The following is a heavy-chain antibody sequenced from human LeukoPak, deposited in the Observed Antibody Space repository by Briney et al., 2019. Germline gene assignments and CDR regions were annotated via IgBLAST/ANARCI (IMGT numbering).Heavy chain of an antibody. J-gene: IGHJ4*02. Sequence: GGSLRLSCAASGFTFSSYWMSWVRQAPGKGLEWVSVIYSGGSTSYAESVKGRFTISRDNSKNTLYLQMNSLRAEDTAVYYCARDFGGIGHFDYWGQGTLVTVSS. CDR3: ARDFGGIGHFDY. CDR1: GFTFSSYW. D-gene: IGHD3-10*01. CDR2: IYSGGST. V-gene: IGHV3-66*01.